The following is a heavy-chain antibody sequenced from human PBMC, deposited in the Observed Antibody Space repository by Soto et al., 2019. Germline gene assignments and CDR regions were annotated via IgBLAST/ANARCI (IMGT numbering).Heavy chain of an antibody. CDR3: ARGLRRGYSYGYRY. CDR1: GGSFSGYY. J-gene: IGHJ4*02. D-gene: IGHD5-18*01. V-gene: IGHV4-34*01. CDR2: INHSGST. Sequence: SETLSLTCAVYGGSFSGYYWSWIRQPPGKGLEWIGEINHSGSTNYNPSLKSRVTISVDTSKNQFSLKLSSVTAADTAVYYCARGLRRGYSYGYRYWGQGTLVTVYS.